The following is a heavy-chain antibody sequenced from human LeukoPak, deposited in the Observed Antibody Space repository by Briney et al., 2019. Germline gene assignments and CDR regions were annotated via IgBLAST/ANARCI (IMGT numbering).Heavy chain of an antibody. D-gene: IGHD1-26*01. Sequence: SETLSLTCTVSGGSISSYYWGWIRQPPGKGLEWIGSIYYSGSTYYNPSLKSRVTISVDTSKNQFSLKLSSVTAADTAVYYCARELSKAGGNWFDPWGQGTLVTVSS. J-gene: IGHJ5*02. CDR2: IYYSGST. V-gene: IGHV4-39*02. CDR3: ARELSKAGGNWFDP. CDR1: GGSISSYY.